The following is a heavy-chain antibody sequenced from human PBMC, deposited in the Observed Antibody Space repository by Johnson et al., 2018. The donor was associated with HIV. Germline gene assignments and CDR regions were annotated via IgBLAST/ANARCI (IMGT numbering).Heavy chain of an antibody. Sequence: QMLLVESGGGVVQPGRSLRLSCAASGFTFSSYAMHWVRQAPGKGLEWVAIISYDGSNKYYADSVKGRFTISRDNSKNTLYLQMNSLRAEDTAVYYCAKVGATVITPRGEAVDIWGQGTMVTVSS. J-gene: IGHJ3*02. CDR3: AKVGATVITPRGEAVDI. CDR2: ISYDGSNK. D-gene: IGHD4-23*01. V-gene: IGHV3-30*04. CDR1: GFTFSSYA.